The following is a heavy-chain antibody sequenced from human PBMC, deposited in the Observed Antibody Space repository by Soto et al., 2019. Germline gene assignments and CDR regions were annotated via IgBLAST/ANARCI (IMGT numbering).Heavy chain of an antibody. CDR1: GYTFTSYD. D-gene: IGHD3-16*02. CDR2: MNPNSGNT. Sequence: SVKVCCKASGYTFTSYDINWVRQATGQGLEWMGWMNPNSGNTGYAQKFQGRVTMTRNTSISTAYMELSSLRSEDTAVYYCVRGRVMITFGVVIVIDYWGQGSPVTVSS. V-gene: IGHV1-8*01. CDR3: VRGRVMITFGVVIVIDY. J-gene: IGHJ4*02.